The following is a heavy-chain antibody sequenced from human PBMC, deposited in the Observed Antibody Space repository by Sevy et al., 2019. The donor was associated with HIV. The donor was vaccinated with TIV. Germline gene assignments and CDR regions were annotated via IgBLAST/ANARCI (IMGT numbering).Heavy chain of an antibody. CDR1: GFTFSSYA. Sequence: GGSLRLSCAASGFTFSSYAMHWVRQAPGKGLEWVAVISYDGSNKYYADSVKGRFTISRDNYENTLYLQMNSLRAEDTAVYYCAGVIAAAGTSTAFDIWGQGTMVTVSS. V-gene: IGHV3-30-3*01. CDR3: AGVIAAAGTSTAFDI. D-gene: IGHD6-13*01. J-gene: IGHJ3*02. CDR2: ISYDGSNK.